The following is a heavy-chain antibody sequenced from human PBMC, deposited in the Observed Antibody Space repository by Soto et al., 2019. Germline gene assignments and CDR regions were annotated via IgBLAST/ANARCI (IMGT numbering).Heavy chain of an antibody. D-gene: IGHD3-10*01. CDR2: ISGIRDYI. CDR1: GFTFSYYP. Sequence: GGSLRLSCAASGFTFSYYPLHWVRRAPGKGLEWVSSISGIRDYIRYADSVKGRFTISRDNAKTSLYLQMNSLTAEDTAVYYCAREGVHNYTEYYFDYWGQGTLVTVSS. J-gene: IGHJ4*02. CDR3: AREGVHNYTEYYFDY. V-gene: IGHV3-21*06.